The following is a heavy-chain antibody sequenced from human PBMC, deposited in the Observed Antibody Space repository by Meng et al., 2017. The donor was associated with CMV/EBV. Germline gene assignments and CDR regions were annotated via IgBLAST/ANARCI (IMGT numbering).Heavy chain of an antibody. V-gene: IGHV1-46*01. J-gene: IGHJ4*02. Sequence: ASVKVSCKASGYTFTSYYMHWVRQAPGQGLEWMGIINPSGGSTSYAQKFQGRVTMTRDTSTSTVYMELSSLRSEDTAVYYCARGSNATRITIFGVVNYWGQGTLVTVSS. CDR3: ARGSNATRITIFGVVNY. D-gene: IGHD3-3*01. CDR2: INPSGGST. CDR1: GYTFTSYY.